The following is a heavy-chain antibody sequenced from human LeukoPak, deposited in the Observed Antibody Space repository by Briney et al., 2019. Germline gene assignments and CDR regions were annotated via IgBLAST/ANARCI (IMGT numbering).Heavy chain of an antibody. J-gene: IGHJ4*02. CDR3: ARNGGIAAAGTILDY. CDR2: TYYSGST. D-gene: IGHD6-13*01. CDR1: GGSISSSSYY. V-gene: IGHV4-39*07. Sequence: SETLSLTCTVSGGSISSSSYYWGWIRQPPGKGLEWIGSTYYSGSTNYNPSLKSRVTISVDKSKNQFSLKLSSVTAADTAVYYCARNGGIAAAGTILDYWGQGTLVTVSS.